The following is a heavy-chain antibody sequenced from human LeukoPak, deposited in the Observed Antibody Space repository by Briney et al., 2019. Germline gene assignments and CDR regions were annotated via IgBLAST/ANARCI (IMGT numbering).Heavy chain of an antibody. CDR2: ISWNSGSV. CDR1: GFTFDDFA. Sequence: GGSLRLSCAASGFTFDDFAMHWVRHAPGKGLEWVSGISWNSGSVVYVDSVKGRFAISRDNAKNSLYLQMNSLRAEDTAVYYCARDRRVSYSSGWYFDYWGQGTLVTVSS. D-gene: IGHD6-19*01. J-gene: IGHJ4*02. CDR3: ARDRRVSYSSGWYFDY. V-gene: IGHV3-9*01.